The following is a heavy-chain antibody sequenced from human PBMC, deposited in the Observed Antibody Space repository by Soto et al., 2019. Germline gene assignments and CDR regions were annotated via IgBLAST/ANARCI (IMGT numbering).Heavy chain of an antibody. Sequence: QVQLVESGGGVVQPGRSLRLSCAASGFTFGTYGMHWVRQAPGRGLEWVAIISYDGSNKCYADSVKGRFTISRDKSKSTLYLQMNSLRAEDTAVYYCAKDRLANPPYFYYYYGMDVWGQGTTVTVSS. CDR2: ISYDGSNK. D-gene: IGHD3-3*01. J-gene: IGHJ6*02. V-gene: IGHV3-30*18. CDR3: AKDRLANPPYFYYYYGMDV. CDR1: GFTFGTYG.